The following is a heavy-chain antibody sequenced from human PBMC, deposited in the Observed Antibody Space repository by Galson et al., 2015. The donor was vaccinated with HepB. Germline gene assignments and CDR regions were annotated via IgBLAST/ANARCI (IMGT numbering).Heavy chain of an antibody. Sequence: SLRLSCAASGFTFSSYWMTWVRQTPGKGLECVANIKQDGSEKSYVDSVKGRFTISRDNAKNSLYLQMNSLRVEDTALYYCARGYAPATWGQGTLVPVSS. D-gene: IGHD1-1*01. CDR3: ARGYAPAT. CDR1: GFTFSSYW. CDR2: IKQDGSEK. J-gene: IGHJ4*02. V-gene: IGHV3-7*01.